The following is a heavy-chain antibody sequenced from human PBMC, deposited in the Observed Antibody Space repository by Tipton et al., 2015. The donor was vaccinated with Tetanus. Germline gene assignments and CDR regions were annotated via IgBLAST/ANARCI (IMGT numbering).Heavy chain of an antibody. D-gene: IGHD3-16*01. CDR2: IHYSGNP. CDR1: GDSISGDY. J-gene: IGHJ4*02. Sequence: TLSLTCTVSGDSISGDYWSWIRQPPGKGLEWIGYIHYSGNPNYNPSLKSRVTISVDTSRNQFSFSLKLSSVTVADTAVYYCVRGRGLGAYSFGFEYWGQGALVTVSS. CDR3: VRGRGLGAYSFGFEY. V-gene: IGHV4-59*01.